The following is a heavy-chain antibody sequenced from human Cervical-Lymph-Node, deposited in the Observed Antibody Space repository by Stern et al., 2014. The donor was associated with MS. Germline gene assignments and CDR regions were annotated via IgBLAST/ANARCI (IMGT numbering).Heavy chain of an antibody. CDR1: EFTFSNYW. CDR3: ASGDNYDALHI. D-gene: IGHD5-24*01. V-gene: IGHV3-74*02. Sequence: EVQLVQSGGGLVQPGGSLRLSCAATEFTFSNYWMNWVRQVPGRGLVWVSRISSDGSNTMYVHSVRGRFTISRDNAKNTLYLQMNTLRAEDTAVYYCASGDNYDALHIWGQGTMVTVSS. J-gene: IGHJ3*02. CDR2: ISSDGSNT.